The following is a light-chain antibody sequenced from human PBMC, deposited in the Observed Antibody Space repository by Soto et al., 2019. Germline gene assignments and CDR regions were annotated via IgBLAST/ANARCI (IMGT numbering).Light chain of an antibody. V-gene: IGLV2-14*01. CDR1: SSDVGGYNY. CDR3: SSYTSSSSSV. J-gene: IGLJ2*01. Sequence: QSALTQPASVSGSPGQSITISCTGTSSDVGGYNYVSWYQQHPGKAPKLMIYEVGNRPSGVSNRFSGSKPGNTASLTISGLQAEDEADYYCSSYTSSSSSVFGGGTKLTVL. CDR2: EVG.